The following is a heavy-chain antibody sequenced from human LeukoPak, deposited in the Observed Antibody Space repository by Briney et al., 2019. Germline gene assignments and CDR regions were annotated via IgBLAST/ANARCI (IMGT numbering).Heavy chain of an antibody. Sequence: SETLSLTCTVSGGSISSYYWSWIRQPPGKGLEWIGSFYYSGSTYYNPSLKSRVTISIDTSKNQFSLRLTSVTAADTAFYYCAREEYSSDWYGHDSWGQGTLVTVSS. V-gene: IGHV4-59*12. CDR2: FYYSGST. CDR3: AREEYSSDWYGHDS. J-gene: IGHJ4*02. D-gene: IGHD6-13*01. CDR1: GGSISSYY.